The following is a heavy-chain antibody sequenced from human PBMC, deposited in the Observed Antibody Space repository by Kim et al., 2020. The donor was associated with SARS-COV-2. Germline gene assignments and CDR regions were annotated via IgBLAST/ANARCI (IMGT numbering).Heavy chain of an antibody. Sequence: KRRVTISVDTSKNQFSLKLSSVTAADTAVYYCASGSSSSFRYYYYGMDVWGQGTTVTVSS. V-gene: IGHV4-34*01. CDR3: ASGSSSSFRYYYYGMDV. D-gene: IGHD6-6*01. J-gene: IGHJ6*02.